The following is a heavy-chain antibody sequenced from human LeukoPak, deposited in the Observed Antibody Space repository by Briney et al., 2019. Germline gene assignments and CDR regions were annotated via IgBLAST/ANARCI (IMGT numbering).Heavy chain of an antibody. Sequence: SETLSLTCSVSGGSITGDYWSWIRQPPGKGLEWIGYTYSSGSTNYNPSLESRVTISVDTSKNQFSLKLSSVTAADTAVYYCARGRGGYSYGQRKYYYYYMDVWGKGTTVTVSS. D-gene: IGHD5-18*01. J-gene: IGHJ6*03. V-gene: IGHV4-59*12. CDR3: ARGRGGYSYGQRKYYYYYMDV. CDR2: TYSSGST. CDR1: GGSITGDY.